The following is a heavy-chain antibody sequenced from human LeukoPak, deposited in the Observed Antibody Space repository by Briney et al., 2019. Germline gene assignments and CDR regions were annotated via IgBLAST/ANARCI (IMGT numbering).Heavy chain of an antibody. D-gene: IGHD2-2*01. CDR3: SAAIFHYYGMDV. CDR1: GYTFTSYA. J-gene: IGHJ6*02. Sequence: ASVKVSCKASGYTFTSYAMHWVRQAPGQRLEWMGWINAGNGNTKYSQKFQGRVTITRDTSASTACMELSSLRSEDTAVYYCSAAIFHYYGMDVWGQGTTVTVSS. V-gene: IGHV1-3*01. CDR2: INAGNGNT.